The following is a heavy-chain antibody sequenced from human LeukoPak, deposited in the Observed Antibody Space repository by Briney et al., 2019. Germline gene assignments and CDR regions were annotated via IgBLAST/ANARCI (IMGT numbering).Heavy chain of an antibody. D-gene: IGHD3-10*01. Sequence: SETLSLTCTVSGGSISSSSYYWGWIRQPPGKGLEWIGSIYYSGSTYYNPSLKSRVTISVDTSKNQFSLKLSSVTAADTAVYYCARHSSYYTKHVTIDYWGQGTLVTVSS. CDR2: IYYSGST. CDR1: GGSISSSSYY. J-gene: IGHJ4*02. V-gene: IGHV4-39*01. CDR3: ARHSSYYTKHVTIDY.